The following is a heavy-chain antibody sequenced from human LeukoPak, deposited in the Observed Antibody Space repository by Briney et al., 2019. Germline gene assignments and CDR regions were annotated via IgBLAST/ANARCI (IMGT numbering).Heavy chain of an antibody. V-gene: IGHV1-2*02. J-gene: IGHJ5*02. D-gene: IGHD3-10*01. CDR1: GYTFTGYY. CDR2: INPNSGGT. CDR3: ARAPGGLNWFDP. Sequence: ASVKVSCEASGYTFTGYYIHWVRQAPGQGLEWMGWINPNSGGTNYAQKFQGRVTMTRDTSISTAYMELSRLRSDDTAVYYCARAPGGLNWFDPWGQGTLVTVSS.